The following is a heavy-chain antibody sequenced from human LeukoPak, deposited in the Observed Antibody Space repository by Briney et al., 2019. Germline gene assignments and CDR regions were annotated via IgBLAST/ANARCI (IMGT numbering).Heavy chain of an antibody. CDR2: IRYDGSNK. J-gene: IGHJ4*02. CDR3: ARDWFTRLGELSPDRAFDY. V-gene: IGHV3-30*02. D-gene: IGHD3-16*02. Sequence: QAGGSLRLSCAASGFSFNTYSMTWVRQAPGKGLEWVTSIRYDGSNKYYADSVKGRFTISRDNSKNMVYLQMNSLRAEDTALYYCARDWFTRLGELSPDRAFDYWGQGTLVTVSS. CDR1: GFSFNTYS.